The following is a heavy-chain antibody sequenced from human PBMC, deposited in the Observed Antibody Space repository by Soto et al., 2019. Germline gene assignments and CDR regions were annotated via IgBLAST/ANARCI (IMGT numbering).Heavy chain of an antibody. CDR2: IYWDDDK. CDR3: AHRVLRAVFGLVTTTAIYFDL. CDR1: GFSLTTIGVG. Sequence: QITLNESGPTVVRPTETLTLTCRFSGFSLTTIGVGVGWIRQSPGKAPEWLALIYWDDDKRYSASLKSRLTITKDTSKNQVVMTVSDLDPTDTATYYCAHRVLRAVFGLVTTTAIYFDLWGQGTPVAVSS. J-gene: IGHJ4*02. V-gene: IGHV2-5*02. D-gene: IGHD3-3*01.